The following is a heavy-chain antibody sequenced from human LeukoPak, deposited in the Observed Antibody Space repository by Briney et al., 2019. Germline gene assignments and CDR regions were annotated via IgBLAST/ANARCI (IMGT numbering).Heavy chain of an antibody. V-gene: IGHV4-30-4*08. CDR3: TREGKYDSTERNHLYGMDV. D-gene: IGHD3-22*01. CDR1: GVSISSGDYY. J-gene: IGHJ6*02. Sequence: QSSQTLSLTCTVSGVSISSGDYYWSWIRQPPGKGLEWIGYIYYSGSTYYNPSLKSRVTISVDTSKNQFSLKLSSVTAADTAVYYCTREGKYDSTERNHLYGMDVWGQGTTDTVSS. CDR2: IYYSGST.